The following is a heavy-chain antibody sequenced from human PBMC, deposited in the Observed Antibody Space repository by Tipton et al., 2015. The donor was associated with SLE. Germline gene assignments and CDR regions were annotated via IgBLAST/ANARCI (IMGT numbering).Heavy chain of an antibody. CDR1: GGSISSYY. D-gene: IGHD3-10*01. Sequence: TLSLTCTVSGGSISSYYWSWIRQPPGKGLEWIGYIYTSGSTNYNPSLKSRVTISVDTSKNQFSLKLSSVTAADTAVYYCARDRVLDGSGSYYTDYYYGMDVWGQGTTVTVSS. J-gene: IGHJ6*02. CDR2: IYTSGST. CDR3: ARDRVLDGSGSYYTDYYYGMDV. V-gene: IGHV4-59*01.